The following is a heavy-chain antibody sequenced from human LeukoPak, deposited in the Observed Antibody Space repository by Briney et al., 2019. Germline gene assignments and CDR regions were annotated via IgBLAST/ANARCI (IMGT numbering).Heavy chain of an antibody. Sequence: PSETLSLTCTVSGGSISSYYWSWIRQPPGKGLEWIGYIYYSGSTNYNPSLKSRVTISVDTSKNQFSLKLSSVTAADTAVYYCARDVFTMVRGVMINYYGMDVWSQGTTVTVSS. D-gene: IGHD3-10*01. CDR3: ARDVFTMVRGVMINYYGMDV. CDR1: GGSISSYY. V-gene: IGHV4-59*01. CDR2: IYYSGST. J-gene: IGHJ6*02.